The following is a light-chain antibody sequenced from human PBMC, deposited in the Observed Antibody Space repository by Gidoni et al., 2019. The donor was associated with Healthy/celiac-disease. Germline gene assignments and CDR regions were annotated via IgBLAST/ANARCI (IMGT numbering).Light chain of an antibody. CDR3: QQSYSTPPVT. CDR1: QGISSY. J-gene: IGKJ5*01. CDR2: AAS. Sequence: DIQITQSPSSLSASVGDRVTITCRASQGISSYLNWYQQKPGKAPKLLLYAASSLQSGVPSRFSGSGSGTDFTLTISSLQPEDFATYYCQQSYSTPPVTFGQGTRLEIK. V-gene: IGKV1-39*01.